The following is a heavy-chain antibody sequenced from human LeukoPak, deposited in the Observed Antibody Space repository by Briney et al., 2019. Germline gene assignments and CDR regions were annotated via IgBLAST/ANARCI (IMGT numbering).Heavy chain of an antibody. Sequence: SETLSLTCTVSGGSISNYYWSWIRQPPWKGLEWIGYIYYSGSTNYNPSLKSRVTISVDTSKNQFSLKLSSVTAADTAVYYCAREGGDGNTQGVEAFDIWGQGTMVTVSS. CDR2: IYYSGST. CDR1: GGSISNYY. V-gene: IGHV4-59*01. D-gene: IGHD4-23*01. CDR3: AREGGDGNTQGVEAFDI. J-gene: IGHJ3*02.